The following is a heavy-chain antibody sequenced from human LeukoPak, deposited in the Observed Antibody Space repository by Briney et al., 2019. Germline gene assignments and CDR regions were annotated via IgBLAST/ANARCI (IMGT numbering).Heavy chain of an antibody. CDR3: ARAPVSSGWYYFDY. CDR1: PGSVTSGSYY. Sequence: SSETLSLTCTVVPGSVTSGSYYWSWLRQPPGKGLEWIAHIFYRGSANNNPSLKSPVTISVDTSKNQFSLKLSSVTAADTAVYYCARAPVSSGWYYFDYWGQGTLVTVSS. V-gene: IGHV4-61*01. J-gene: IGHJ4*02. CDR2: IFYRGSA. D-gene: IGHD6-19*01.